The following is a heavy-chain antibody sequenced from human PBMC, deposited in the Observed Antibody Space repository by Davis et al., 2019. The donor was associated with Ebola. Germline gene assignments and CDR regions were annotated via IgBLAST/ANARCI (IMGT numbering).Heavy chain of an antibody. V-gene: IGHV1-69*13. D-gene: IGHD2-2*01. J-gene: IGHJ4*02. Sequence: SVKVSCKASGGTFSSHAINWVRQAPGQGLEWMGGIISIFRTANYAQKFQGRVTITADDSTSTAYMELSSLRSEDTAVYYCATGGSTSELWGQGTLVTVSS. CDR3: ATGGSTSEL. CDR1: GGTFSSHA. CDR2: IISIFRTA.